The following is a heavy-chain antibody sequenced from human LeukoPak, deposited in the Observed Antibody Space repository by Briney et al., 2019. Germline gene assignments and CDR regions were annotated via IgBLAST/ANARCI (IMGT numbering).Heavy chain of an antibody. CDR2: IYHSGST. J-gene: IGHJ5*02. CDR1: GGSISSGGYS. CDR3: ARSTMVRGVTFSNWFDP. V-gene: IGHV4-30-2*01. Sequence: SETLSLTCAVSGGSISSGGYSWSWIRRPPGKGLEWIGYIYHSGSTYYNPSLKSRVTISVDRSKNQFSLKLSSVTAADTAVYYCARSTMVRGVTFSNWFDPWGQGTLVTVSS. D-gene: IGHD3-10*01.